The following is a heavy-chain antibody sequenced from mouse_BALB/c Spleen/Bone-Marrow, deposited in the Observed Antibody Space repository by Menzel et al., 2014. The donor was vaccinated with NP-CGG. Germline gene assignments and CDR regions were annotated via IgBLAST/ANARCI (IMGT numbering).Heavy chain of an antibody. V-gene: IGHV5-9-1*01. CDR1: GFTFSSYA. D-gene: IGHD1-1*01. Sequence: VESGGGLVKPGGSLKLSCAASGFTFSSYAMSWVRQTPEKRLEWVATIGSGDSSTYYPDSVKGRFTISRDYAKNTLYLQMSSLRSEDTAMYYCARSGSSYYYWGQGTTLTVSS. CDR2: IGSGDSST. J-gene: IGHJ2*01. CDR3: ARSGSSYYY.